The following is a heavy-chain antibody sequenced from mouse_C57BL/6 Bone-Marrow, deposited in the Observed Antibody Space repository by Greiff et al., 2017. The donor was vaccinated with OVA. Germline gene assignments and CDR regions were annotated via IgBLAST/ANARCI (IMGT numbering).Heavy chain of an antibody. Sequence: EVQVVESGGGLVKPGGSLKLSCAASGFTFSSYAMSWVRQTPEKRLEWVATISDGGSYTYYPDNVKGRFTISRDNAKNNLYLQMSHLKSEDTAMYYCARGGIYYDYNYYAMDYWGQGTSVTVSS. J-gene: IGHJ4*01. CDR3: ARGGIYYDYNYYAMDY. CDR1: GFTFSSYA. D-gene: IGHD2-4*01. CDR2: ISDGGSYT. V-gene: IGHV5-4*01.